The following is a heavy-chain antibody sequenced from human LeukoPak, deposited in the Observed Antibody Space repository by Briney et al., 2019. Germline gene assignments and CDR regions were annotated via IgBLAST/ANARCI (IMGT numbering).Heavy chain of an antibody. J-gene: IGHJ4*02. D-gene: IGHD4-17*01. CDR2: IYYNGNT. CDR1: GGSITNYY. V-gene: IGHV4-59*01. CDR3: ARDAGPFGDFLFDY. Sequence: KSSETLSLTCTVSGGSITNYYWSWIRQSPGKGLEWIGYIYYNGNTNYNPSLKSRVTISVDTSKNQFSLNLSSVTAADTAVYYCARDAGPFGDFLFDYWGQGTLVTVSS.